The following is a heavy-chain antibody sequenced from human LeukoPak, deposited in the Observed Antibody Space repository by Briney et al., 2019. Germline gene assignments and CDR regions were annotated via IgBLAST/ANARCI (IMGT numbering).Heavy chain of an antibody. CDR1: GGFISSSSYY. Sequence: SETLSLICTISGGFISSSSYYGGWIRQPPGKRREWLGDIYYSGYTYYNPALKGRVSMSIDTSKTKYSLALRSVAAADKALYARRRYYDSTGYLEWGQGPLVTVTS. CDR3: RRYYDSTGYLE. J-gene: IGHJ1*01. V-gene: IGHV4-39*01. D-gene: IGHD3-22*01. CDR2: IYYSGYT.